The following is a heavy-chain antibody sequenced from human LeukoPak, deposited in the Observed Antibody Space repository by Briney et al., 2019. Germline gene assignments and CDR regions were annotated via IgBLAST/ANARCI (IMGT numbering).Heavy chain of an antibody. CDR3: TRGPFDY. CDR1: GFTFSTYS. V-gene: IGHV3-21*01. Sequence: GGSLRLSCAASGFTFSTYSMNWVRQAPGKGLEWVSSISTSSSYIYYADSVKGRFTISRDNAKNSMHLQMNSLRADDTAVYYCTRGPFDYWGQGTLVTVSS. CDR2: ISTSSSYI. J-gene: IGHJ4*02.